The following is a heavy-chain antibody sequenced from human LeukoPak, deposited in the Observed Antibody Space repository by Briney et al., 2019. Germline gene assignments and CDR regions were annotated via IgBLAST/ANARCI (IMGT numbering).Heavy chain of an antibody. V-gene: IGHV3-20*04. D-gene: IGHD2-2*01. CDR1: GFTFDDYG. Sequence: GGSLRLSCAASGFTFDDYGMSWVRQAPGKGLEWVSGINWNGGSTGYADSVKGRFTISRDNTKNSLYLQMNSLRAEDTALYYCAREPPAAPGFENYYYYMDVWGKGTTVTVSS. CDR3: AREPPAAPGFENYYYYMDV. J-gene: IGHJ6*03. CDR2: INWNGGST.